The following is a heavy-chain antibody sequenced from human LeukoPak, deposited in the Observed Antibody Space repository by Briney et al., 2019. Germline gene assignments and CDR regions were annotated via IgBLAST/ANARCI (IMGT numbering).Heavy chain of an antibody. CDR1: GGSISSYY. J-gene: IGHJ3*02. V-gene: IGHV4-59*01. CDR2: IYYSGST. Sequence: SETLSLTCTVSGGSISSYYWSWIRQPPGKGLEWIGYIYYSGSTNYNPSLKSRVTISVDTSKNQFSLKLSSVTAADTAVYYCARWRGEDSAFDIWGRGTMVTVSS. D-gene: IGHD3-16*01. CDR3: ARWRGEDSAFDI.